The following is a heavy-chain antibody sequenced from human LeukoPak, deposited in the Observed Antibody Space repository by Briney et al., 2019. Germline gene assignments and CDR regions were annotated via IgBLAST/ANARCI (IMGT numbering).Heavy chain of an antibody. CDR2: INPHSGGT. CDR1: GYTFTDYF. V-gene: IGHV1-2*02. D-gene: IGHD4-17*01. J-gene: IGHJ4*02. Sequence: ASVKVSCKASGYTFTDYFIHWVRQAPGQGLEWLGWINPHSGGTKFAQKFQGRVTMTRDTSINTAYMELSRLTSDDTAVYFCARVYGDYDPKFDYWGQGTLVAVSS. CDR3: ARVYGDYDPKFDY.